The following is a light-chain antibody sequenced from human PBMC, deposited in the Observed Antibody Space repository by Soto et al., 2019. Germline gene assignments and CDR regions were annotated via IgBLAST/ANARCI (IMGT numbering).Light chain of an antibody. V-gene: IGKV3-15*01. CDR3: QQYNNWPPWT. J-gene: IGKJ1*01. CDR1: QSVSSN. Sequence: EIVMTQSPAPLSVSPGERATLSCRASQSVSSNLAWYQQKPGQAPRLLIYGASTRATGIPARFSGSGSGTEFTLTISSLQYEDFAVYYCQQYNNWPPWTFGQGTKVEIK. CDR2: GAS.